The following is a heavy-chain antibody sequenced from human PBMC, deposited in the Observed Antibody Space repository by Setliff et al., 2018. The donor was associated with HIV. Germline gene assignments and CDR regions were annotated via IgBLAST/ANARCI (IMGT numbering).Heavy chain of an antibody. CDR1: GGSISSYY. D-gene: IGHD3-10*01. CDR2: IYSSGST. Sequence: PSETLSLTCTVSGGSISSYYWSWIRQPPGKGLEWLGHIYSSGSTNYNPSLKSRVTISVDTSKNQFFLKLYSVTAADTAVYYCARAYFGSGIYYWGQGTLVTVSS. CDR3: ARAYFGSGIYY. J-gene: IGHJ4*02. V-gene: IGHV4-4*09.